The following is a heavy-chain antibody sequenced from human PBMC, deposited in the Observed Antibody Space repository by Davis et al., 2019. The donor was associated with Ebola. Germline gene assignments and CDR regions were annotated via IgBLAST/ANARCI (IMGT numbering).Heavy chain of an antibody. D-gene: IGHD1-26*01. J-gene: IGHJ3*02. CDR3: ARGPRYMQWELLRFAFDI. CDR2: IIPIFSTA. Sequence: AASVKVSCKASGGTFSSYAISWVRQAPGQGLEWMGGIIPIFSTANYAQKFQGRVTITADESTSTAYMELSSLRSEDTAVYYCARGPRYMQWELLRFAFDIWGQGTMVTVSS. V-gene: IGHV1-69*13. CDR1: GGTFSSYA.